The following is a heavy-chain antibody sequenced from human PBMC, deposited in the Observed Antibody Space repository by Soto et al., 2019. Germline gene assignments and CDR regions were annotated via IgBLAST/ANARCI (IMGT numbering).Heavy chain of an antibody. CDR1: GYTFTSYA. J-gene: IGHJ3*02. CDR2: INAGNGNT. D-gene: IGHD1-26*01. CDR3: ARGLEELRRGVLGAFDI. V-gene: IGHV1-3*01. Sequence: ASVKVSCTASGYTFTSYAMHWVRQAPGQRLEWMGWINAGNGNTKYSQKFQGRVTITRDTSASTAYMELSSLRAEDTAVYYCARGLEELRRGVLGAFDIWGQGTMVTVSS.